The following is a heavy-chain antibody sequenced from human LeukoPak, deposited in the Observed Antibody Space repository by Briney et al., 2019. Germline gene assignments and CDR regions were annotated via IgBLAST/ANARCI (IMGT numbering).Heavy chain of an antibody. CDR2: ITNSGSST. V-gene: IGHV3-23*05. CDR1: GFTFSSYS. D-gene: IGHD6-19*01. J-gene: IGHJ1*01. CDR3: AKKVSGWSENFQH. Sequence: GGSLRLSCAASGFTFSSYSMNWVRQAPGKGLEWVSAITNSGSSTYYADSVKGRFTISRDNSKNTLYLQMNSLRAEDTAVYYCAKKVSGWSENFQHWGQGTLVTVSS.